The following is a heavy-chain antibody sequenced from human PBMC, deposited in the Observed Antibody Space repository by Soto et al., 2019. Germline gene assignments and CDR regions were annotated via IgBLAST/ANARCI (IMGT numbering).Heavy chain of an antibody. D-gene: IGHD2-15*01. CDR1: GFTFGNYA. CDR2: ITGIDGRT. J-gene: IGHJ5*02. V-gene: IGHV3-23*01. CDR3: AKDRGPYCSGGICYPPSWFDP. Sequence: SGGSLRLSCVVSGFTFGNYAMSWVRQAPGKGLEWVSSITGIDGRTYYADSVKGRFTISRDNPKNTLYLQMNNLRAEDTAMFYCAKDRGPYCSGGICYPPSWFDPWGQGTQVTVSS.